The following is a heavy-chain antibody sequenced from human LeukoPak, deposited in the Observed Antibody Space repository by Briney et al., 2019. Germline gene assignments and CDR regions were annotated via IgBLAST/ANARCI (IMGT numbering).Heavy chain of an antibody. CDR1: GYTFTSYY. J-gene: IGHJ6*03. D-gene: IGHD3-3*01. V-gene: IGHV1-46*01. CDR3: AITAGRSDYYYYYMDV. CDR2: INPSGGST. Sequence: ASVKVSCKTSGYTFTSYYMHWVRQAPGQGLEWMGIINPSGGSTSYAQKFQGRVTMTRDMSTSTVYMELSSLRSEDTAVYYCAITAGRSDYYYYYMDVWGKGTTVTVSS.